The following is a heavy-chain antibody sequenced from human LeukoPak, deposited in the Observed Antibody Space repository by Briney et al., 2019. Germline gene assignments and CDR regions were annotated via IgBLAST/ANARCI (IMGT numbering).Heavy chain of an antibody. D-gene: IGHD6-19*01. V-gene: IGHV3-23*01. J-gene: IGHJ4*02. CDR3: AKDWSKVAGLIDY. CDR1: GFTFSSYA. CDR2: ISGSGGST. Sequence: PGGSLRLSWAASGFTFSSYAMSWVRQAPGKGLEGVSAISGSGGSTYYADSVKGRFTISRDNSKNTLYLQMNSLRAEDTAVYYCAKDWSKVAGLIDYWGQGTLVTVSS.